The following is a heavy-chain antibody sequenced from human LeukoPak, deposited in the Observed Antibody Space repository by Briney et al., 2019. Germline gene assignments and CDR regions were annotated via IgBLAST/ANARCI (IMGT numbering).Heavy chain of an antibody. CDR3: ARGFCRGESCYSVEYFQH. D-gene: IGHD2-15*01. J-gene: IGHJ1*01. CDR1: GGSINSYY. Sequence: PSETLSLTCTVSGGSINSYYWNWIRQPPGKGLEWIGFIYYRGSTNYNPSLKSRVTMSVDTSKKQFSLKLTSVTAADASVYFCARGFCRGESCYSVEYFQHWGQGTLVTVSS. V-gene: IGHV4-59*12. CDR2: IYYRGST.